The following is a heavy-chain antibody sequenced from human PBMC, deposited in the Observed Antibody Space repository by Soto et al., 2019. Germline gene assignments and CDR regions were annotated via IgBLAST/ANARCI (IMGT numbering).Heavy chain of an antibody. CDR2: IGGSGGST. D-gene: IGHD2-21*01. V-gene: IGHV3-23*01. CDR3: AKDAKRGLWGRPPDTHRNWFDP. Sequence: EVQLLESGGGLVQPGGSLRLSCAASGFTFSSYAMSWVRQAPGKGLEGVSVIGGSGGSTYYADSVKGRFTISRDNAKNPLYLQMNSLRAEDTAVYYCAKDAKRGLWGRPPDTHRNWFDPWGQGTLVTVSS. J-gene: IGHJ5*02. CDR1: GFTFSSYA.